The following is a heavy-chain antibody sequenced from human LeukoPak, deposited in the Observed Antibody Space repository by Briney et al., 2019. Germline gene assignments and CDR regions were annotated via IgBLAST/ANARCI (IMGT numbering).Heavy chain of an antibody. D-gene: IGHD2-2*02. CDR3: ARDYCSSTSCYRYYYYMDV. V-gene: IGHV3-11*01. Sequence: GGSLRLSCAASGFTFSDYYMSWIRQAPGKGLEWVSYISSSVSTIYYADSVKGRFTISRDNAKNSLYLQMNRLRDEDKAVYYCARDYCSSTSCYRYYYYMDVWGKGTTVTVSS. J-gene: IGHJ6*03. CDR1: GFTFSDYY. CDR2: ISSSVSTI.